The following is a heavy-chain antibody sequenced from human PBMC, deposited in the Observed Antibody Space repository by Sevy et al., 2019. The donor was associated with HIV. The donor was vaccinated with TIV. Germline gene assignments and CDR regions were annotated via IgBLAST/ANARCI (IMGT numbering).Heavy chain of an antibody. J-gene: IGHJ4*02. CDR2: ISGSSSTI. CDR1: GFTFSSCS. V-gene: IGHV3-48*02. CDR3: ARASWHSSSWTGY. D-gene: IGHD6-13*01. Sequence: GGSLRLSCAASGFTFSSCSMNWVRQAPGKGLEWVSYISGSSSTIYYADSVKGRFTISRDNAKNSLFLQMNNLRDEDTAVYFCARASWHSSSWTGYWGQGTLVTVSS.